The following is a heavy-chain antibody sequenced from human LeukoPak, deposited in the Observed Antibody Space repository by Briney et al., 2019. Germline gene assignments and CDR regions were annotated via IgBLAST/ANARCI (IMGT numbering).Heavy chain of an antibody. V-gene: IGHV4-31*03. CDR2: IYYSGGT. Sequence: SETLSLTCTVSGGSISSGGYYWSWIRQHPGTGLEWIGYIYYSGGTYYNPSLKSRVTISVDTSKNQFSLKLSSVTAADTAVYYRAREGRRYGYNISWLDYWGQGSLVTVSS. D-gene: IGHD1-20*01. CDR1: GGSISSGGYY. CDR3: AREGRRYGYNISWLDY. J-gene: IGHJ4*02.